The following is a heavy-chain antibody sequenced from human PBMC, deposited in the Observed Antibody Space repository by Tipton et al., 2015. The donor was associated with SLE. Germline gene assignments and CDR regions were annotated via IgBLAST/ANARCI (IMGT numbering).Heavy chain of an antibody. CDR3: ARDLKVTTRGYFDY. V-gene: IGHV3-7*03. J-gene: IGHJ4*02. Sequence: SLRLSCAASGFTFSSYWMSWVRQAPGKGLEWVANIKQDGSEKYYVDSVKGRFTISRDNAKNSLYLQMNSLRAEDTAVYYCARDLKVTTRGYFDYWGQGTLVTVSS. CDR1: GFTFSSYW. CDR2: IKQDGSEK. D-gene: IGHD5-12*01.